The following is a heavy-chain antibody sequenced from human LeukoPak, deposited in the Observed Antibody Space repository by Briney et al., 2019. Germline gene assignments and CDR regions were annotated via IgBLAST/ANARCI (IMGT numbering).Heavy chain of an antibody. CDR1: GGSFSGYY. V-gene: IGHV4-34*01. J-gene: IGHJ5*02. Sequence: SETLSLTCAVYGGSFSGYYWSWVRQPPGKGLEWIGEINHSGSTNYNPSLKSRVTISVDTSKKQFSLKLSSVTAADTAVYYCATHVVVVAATGYNWFDPWGQGTLVTVSS. D-gene: IGHD2-15*01. CDR3: ATHVVVVAATGYNWFDP. CDR2: INHSGST.